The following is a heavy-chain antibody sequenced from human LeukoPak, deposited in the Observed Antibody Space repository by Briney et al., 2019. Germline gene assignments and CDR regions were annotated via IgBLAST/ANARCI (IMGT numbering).Heavy chain of an antibody. CDR3: ARLRGSYFDS. Sequence: PGGSLRLSCAASGLTFSSHGMLWVRQAPGKGLEWVALIWYDGSNKYYADSVKGRFTISRDNSKNTLYLQMNSLRAEDTAVYYCARLRGSYFDSWGQGTLVTVSS. V-gene: IGHV3-33*01. D-gene: IGHD1-26*01. J-gene: IGHJ4*02. CDR1: GLTFSSHG. CDR2: IWYDGSNK.